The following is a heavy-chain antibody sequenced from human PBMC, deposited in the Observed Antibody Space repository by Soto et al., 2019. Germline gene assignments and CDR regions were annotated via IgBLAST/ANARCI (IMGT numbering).Heavy chain of an antibody. J-gene: IGHJ4*02. CDR2: VRGNSYGA. CDR3: AKDIVRYTYGACDY. Sequence: GGSLRLSCAASGFMFENYAMIWVRQAPGKGLEWVATVRGNSYGAYYADSVRGRFIISRDNSENTLYLQMNSLRVEDTAVYYCAKDIVRYTYGACDYWGQGALVTVSS. D-gene: IGHD5-18*01. V-gene: IGHV3-23*01. CDR1: GFMFENYA.